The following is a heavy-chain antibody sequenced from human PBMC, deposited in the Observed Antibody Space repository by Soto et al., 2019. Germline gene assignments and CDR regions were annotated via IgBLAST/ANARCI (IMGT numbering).Heavy chain of an antibody. V-gene: IGHV3-30*03. Sequence: GGSLRLSCAASGFTFSSYWMHWVRQAPGKGLEWVAFISNDGSNKYYADSVKGRFTISRDNSKNTLYLQMNSLRAEDTAVYYCARGLRSTGAYDYWGQGTLVTVSS. CDR2: ISNDGSNK. D-gene: IGHD1-1*01. CDR3: ARGLRSTGAYDY. CDR1: GFTFSSYW. J-gene: IGHJ4*02.